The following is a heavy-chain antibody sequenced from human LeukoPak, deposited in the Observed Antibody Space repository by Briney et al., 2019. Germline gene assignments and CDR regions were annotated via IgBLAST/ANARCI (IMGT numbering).Heavy chain of an antibody. CDR3: ARDRSMTIFGVVSIDAYYYYYYMDV. D-gene: IGHD3-3*01. CDR2: IYTSGST. V-gene: IGHV4-4*07. J-gene: IGHJ6*03. Sequence: SETLSLTCTVSGGSISSYYWRWIRQPAGKGLEWIGRIYTSGSTNYNPSLKSRVTMSVDTSKNQFSLKLSSVTAADTAVYYCARDRSMTIFGVVSIDAYYYYYYMDVWGKGTTVTVSS. CDR1: GGSISSYY.